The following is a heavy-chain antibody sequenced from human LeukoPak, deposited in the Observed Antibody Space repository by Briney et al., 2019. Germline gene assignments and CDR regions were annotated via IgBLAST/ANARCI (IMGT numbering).Heavy chain of an antibody. D-gene: IGHD3-22*01. J-gene: IGHJ6*02. CDR3: ARDPHYYDSSGYSPWYYYGMDV. CDR1: GYTFTSYD. Sequence: SVKVSCKASGYTFTSYDINWVRQAPGQGLEWMGGIIPIFGTANYAQKFQGRVTITADESTSTAYMELSSLRSEDTAVYYCARDPHYYDSSGYSPWYYYGMDVWGQGTTVTVSS. CDR2: IIPIFGTA. V-gene: IGHV1-69*13.